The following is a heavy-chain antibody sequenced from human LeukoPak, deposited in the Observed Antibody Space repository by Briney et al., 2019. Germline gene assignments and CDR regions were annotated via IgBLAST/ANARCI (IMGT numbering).Heavy chain of an antibody. V-gene: IGHV3-21*01. CDR1: GFTFSSYS. D-gene: IGHD2-2*01. Sequence: GGSLRLSCAASGFTFSSYSMNWVRQAPGKGLEWVSSISSSSSYIYYADSVKGRFTITRDNAKNSLYLQMNSLRAEDTAVYYCAREVRYCSSTSCTDYYMDVWGKGTTVTVSS. J-gene: IGHJ6*03. CDR3: AREVRYCSSTSCTDYYMDV. CDR2: ISSSSSYI.